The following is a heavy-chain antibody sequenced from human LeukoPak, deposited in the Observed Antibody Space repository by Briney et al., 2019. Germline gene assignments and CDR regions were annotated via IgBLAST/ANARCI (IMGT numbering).Heavy chain of an antibody. D-gene: IGHD3-10*01. J-gene: IGHJ5*02. CDR3: ATTYYYGSGSYYWWSDP. CDR2: ISAYNGNT. V-gene: IGHV1-18*01. Sequence: ASVKVSCKASGYTFTSYGISWVRQAPGQGLEWMGWISAYNGNTNYAQKLQGRVTMTTDTTTSTAYMELRSLRSDDTAVYYCATTYYYGSGSYYWWSDPWGQGTLVTVSS. CDR1: GYTFTSYG.